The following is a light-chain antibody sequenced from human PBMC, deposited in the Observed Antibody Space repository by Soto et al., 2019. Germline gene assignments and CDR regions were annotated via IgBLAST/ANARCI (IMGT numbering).Light chain of an antibody. J-gene: IGLJ1*01. CDR3: SSYTSSNTPYV. Sequence: QSALTQPASVSGSPGQSITISCTGSSSDVGAYNFVSWYQHHPGKAPKLILYEVTTRPSGVSSRFSGSKSGNTASLTISRLQADDEANYYCSSYTSSNTPYVFGTGTKVTVL. CDR1: SSDVGAYNF. V-gene: IGLV2-14*01. CDR2: EVT.